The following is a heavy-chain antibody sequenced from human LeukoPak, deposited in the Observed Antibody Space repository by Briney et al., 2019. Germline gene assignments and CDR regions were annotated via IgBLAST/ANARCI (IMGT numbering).Heavy chain of an antibody. D-gene: IGHD3-10*01. CDR2: MSPYTGNA. J-gene: IGHJ3*01. V-gene: IGHV1-8*01. Sequence: ASVKVSCKASGYTFTNSDINWVRQATGQGLEWMGWMSPYTGNAGYAQTFQGRVTMTRQTSTSTAYMELSSLRSEDTGVYYCARNDRGGDGFELWGQGTMVTVSS. CDR1: GYTFTNSD. CDR3: ARNDRGGDGFEL.